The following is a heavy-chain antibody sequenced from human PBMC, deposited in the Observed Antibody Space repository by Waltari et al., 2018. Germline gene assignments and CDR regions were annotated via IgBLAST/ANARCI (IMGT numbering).Heavy chain of an antibody. V-gene: IGHV2-26*01. CDR3: ARIHFDIFRYYYYFYMDV. CDR2: IPSNDEK. J-gene: IGHJ6*03. D-gene: IGHD3-9*01. Sequence: QVTLKESGPVLVKPTETLTLTCTVSGFSLSQTRMGVSWIRQPPGRALEWLAHIPSNDEKSYSTSLKSRLTISKDTSNSQVALTMTNVDPVDTATYYCARIHFDIFRYYYYFYMDVWGKGTTVTVSS. CDR1: GFSLSQTRMG.